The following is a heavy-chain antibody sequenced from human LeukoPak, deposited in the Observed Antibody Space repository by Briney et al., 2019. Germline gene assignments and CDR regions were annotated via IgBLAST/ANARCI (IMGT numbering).Heavy chain of an antibody. J-gene: IGHJ3*02. V-gene: IGHV4-4*09. CDR2: IYPSGST. CDR1: DDSISGYY. Sequence: PSETLSLTCTVSDDSISGYYYIWIRQPPGKGLEWIAYIYPSGSTKYNPSLKSPVTVSVDTSKNQLSLRLSSVTAADTAVYYCARRAAATRAFDIWGQGTTVTASS. CDR3: ARRAAATRAFDI. D-gene: IGHD6-25*01.